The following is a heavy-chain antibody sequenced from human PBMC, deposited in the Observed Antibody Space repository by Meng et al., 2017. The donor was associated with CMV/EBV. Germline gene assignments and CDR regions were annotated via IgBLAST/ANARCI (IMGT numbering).Heavy chain of an antibody. Sequence: ASVKVSCKASGYTFTGYYMHWVRQAPGQGLEWMGWINPNSGGTNYAQKSQGRVTMTRDTSISTAYMELSRLRSDDTAVYYCARLGDSSSPEGSFDYWGQGTLVTVSS. J-gene: IGHJ4*02. D-gene: IGHD6-6*01. V-gene: IGHV1-2*02. CDR3: ARLGDSSSPEGSFDY. CDR2: INPNSGGT. CDR1: GYTFTGYY.